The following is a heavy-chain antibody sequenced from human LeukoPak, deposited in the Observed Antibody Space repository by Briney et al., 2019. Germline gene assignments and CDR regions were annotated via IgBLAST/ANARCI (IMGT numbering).Heavy chain of an antibody. Sequence: PSETLSLTCTVSGGSISSGGYYWSWIRQHPGKGLEWIGYIYYSGSTYYNPSLKSRVTISVDTSKNQFSLKLSSVTAADTAVYYCARVGSSGDYVWDWFDPWGQGTLVTVSS. CDR1: GGSISSGGYY. D-gene: IGHD4-17*01. V-gene: IGHV4-31*03. J-gene: IGHJ5*02. CDR2: IYYSGST. CDR3: ARVGSSGDYVWDWFDP.